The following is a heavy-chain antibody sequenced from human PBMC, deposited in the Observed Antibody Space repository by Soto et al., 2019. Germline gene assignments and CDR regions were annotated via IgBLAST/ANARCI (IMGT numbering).Heavy chain of an antibody. CDR2: IKQDGSEK. CDR1: GFTFSWYW. CDR3: ARVVGATNTLHN. V-gene: IGHV3-7*01. D-gene: IGHD1-26*01. Sequence: EVQLVESGGGLVQPGGSLRLSCVDSGFTFSWYWMSWVRQAPGKGLEWVANIKQDGSEKHYVDSVKGRFTISRDNAKNSLYLQMSGLRAEDTAVYYCARVVGATNTLHNWGQGTLVTVSS. J-gene: IGHJ4*02.